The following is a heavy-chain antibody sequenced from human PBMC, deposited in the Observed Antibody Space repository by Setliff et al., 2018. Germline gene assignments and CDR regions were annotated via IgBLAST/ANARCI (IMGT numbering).Heavy chain of an antibody. Sequence: ASVKVSCKASGYTFTNYAINWVRQAPGQGLEWVGWISAYSGNTYYAQKFQGRVTMTTDTSTATAYLELRSLRSDDTAVYYCSRLVRYCTRTSCQRASGEDYWGPGTLVTVSS. CDR1: GYTFTNYA. D-gene: IGHD2-2*01. J-gene: IGHJ4*02. V-gene: IGHV1-18*01. CDR3: SRLVRYCTRTSCQRASGEDY. CDR2: ISAYSGNT.